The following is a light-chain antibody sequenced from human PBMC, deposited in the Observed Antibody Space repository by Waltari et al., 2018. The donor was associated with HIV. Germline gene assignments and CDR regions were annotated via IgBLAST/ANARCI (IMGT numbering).Light chain of an antibody. J-gene: IGLJ2*01. V-gene: IGLV2-8*01. CDR1: STDVPTYHY. CDR3: TSYEGKNNLV. Sequence: QSALTQPPSASGSPGQSVTISCTGTSTDVPTYHYVYWYQQHPGEAPKILIYEVNKRPSGVPDRFSGSKSGNTASLTVSGLQADDEADYYCTSYEGKNNLVFGGGTKLTVL. CDR2: EVN.